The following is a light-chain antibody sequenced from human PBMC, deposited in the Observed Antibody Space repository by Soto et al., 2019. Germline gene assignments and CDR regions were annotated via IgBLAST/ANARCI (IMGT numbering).Light chain of an antibody. J-gene: IGKJ2*01. CDR2: DAS. V-gene: IGKV1-5*01. CDR3: QQSLTYT. CDR1: QSISSW. Sequence: DIQMTRSPSTLSASVGDTVTITCRASQSISSWLAWYQQKAGKAPRLLIYDASDLESGVPSRFSGSGSGTEFTLTISSLQPDDFATYYCQQSLTYTFGRGTKLEIK.